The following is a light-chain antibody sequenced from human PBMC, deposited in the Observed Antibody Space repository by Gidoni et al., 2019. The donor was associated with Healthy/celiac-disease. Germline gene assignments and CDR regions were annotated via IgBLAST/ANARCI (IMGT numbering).Light chain of an antibody. CDR3: QSYDSSLSGSVV. V-gene: IGLV1-40*01. J-gene: IGLJ2*01. Sequence: QSVLPPPPSVSGAPAQRVTISCTGSSSNIGAGYDVHWYQQLPGTAPKLLIYGNSNRPSGVPDRFSGSKSGTSASLAITGLQAEDEADYYCQSYDSSLSGSVVFGGGTKLTVL. CDR1: SSNIGAGYD. CDR2: GNS.